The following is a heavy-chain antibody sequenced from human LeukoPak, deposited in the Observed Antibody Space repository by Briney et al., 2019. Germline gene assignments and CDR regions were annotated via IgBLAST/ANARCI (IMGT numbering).Heavy chain of an antibody. D-gene: IGHD1-14*01. CDR3: ARSGPKGPFDY. V-gene: IGHV4-30-2*01. J-gene: IGHJ4*02. CDR1: GGSISSGGYS. CDR2: IYHSGST. Sequence: PSETLSLTCAVSGGSISSGGYSWSWIRQPPGKGLEWIGYIYHSGSTYYNPSLKSRVTISVDRSKNQFSLKLSSVTAADTAVYYCARSGPKGPFDYWGQGTLVTVSS.